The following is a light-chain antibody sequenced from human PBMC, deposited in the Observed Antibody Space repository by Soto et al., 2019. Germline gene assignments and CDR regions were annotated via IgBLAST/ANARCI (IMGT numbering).Light chain of an antibody. J-gene: IGLJ1*01. Sequence: QCALGQPASGSGSPGKSITISCTGTSSDVGGHDYVSWYQQHPGIAPKLMIYEVSNRPSGVSNRFSGSRSGTTASLTISGLQAEEEAHYYCGSYTSRRTTVFGTGTKVTVL. CDR2: EVS. CDR3: GSYTSRRTTV. CDR1: SSDVGGHDY. V-gene: IGLV2-14*01.